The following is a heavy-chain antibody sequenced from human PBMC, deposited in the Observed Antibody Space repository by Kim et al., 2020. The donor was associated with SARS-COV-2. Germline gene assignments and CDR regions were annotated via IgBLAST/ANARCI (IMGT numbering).Heavy chain of an antibody. Sequence: GGSLRRSCAASGFTFSSYAMHWVRQAPGKGLEWVAVISYDGSNKYYADSVKGRFTISRDNSKNTLYLQMNSLRAEDTAVYYCARDSEPSLLWFGELLYNWFDPWGQGTLVTVSS. D-gene: IGHD3-10*01. CDR1: GFTFSSYA. V-gene: IGHV3-30*04. CDR3: ARDSEPSLLWFGELLYNWFDP. CDR2: ISYDGSNK. J-gene: IGHJ5*02.